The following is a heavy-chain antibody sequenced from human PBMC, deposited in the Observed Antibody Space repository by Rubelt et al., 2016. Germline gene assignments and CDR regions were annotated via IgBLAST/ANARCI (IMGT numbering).Heavy chain of an antibody. CDR1: GFTFSSYS. V-gene: IGHV3-48*02. CDR3: ATQGYCSSTSCYGAY. CDR2: ISSSSSTI. Sequence: EVQLVESGGGLVQPGGSLRLSCAASGFTFSSYSMTWVRQAPGKGLEWVSYISSSSSTIYYADSVKGRLTSSRDNAKNSLFLQMNSPGDEDTAVYYCATQGYCSSTSCYGAYWGQGTLVTVSS. J-gene: IGHJ4*02. D-gene: IGHD2-2*01.